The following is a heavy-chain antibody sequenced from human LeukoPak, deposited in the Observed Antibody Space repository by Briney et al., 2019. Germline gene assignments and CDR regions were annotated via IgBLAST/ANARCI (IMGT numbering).Heavy chain of an antibody. J-gene: IGHJ4*02. D-gene: IGHD3-22*01. CDR3: AREGPDSSGYYSDY. CDR1: GGSISSGDYY. CDR2: IYYSGST. Sequence: SETLSLTCTVSGGSISSGDYYWRWIRQPPGKGLEWIGYIYYSGSTYYNPSLKSRVTISVDTSKNQFSLKLSSVTAADTAVYYCAREGPDSSGYYSDYWGQGTLVTVSS. V-gene: IGHV4-30-4*01.